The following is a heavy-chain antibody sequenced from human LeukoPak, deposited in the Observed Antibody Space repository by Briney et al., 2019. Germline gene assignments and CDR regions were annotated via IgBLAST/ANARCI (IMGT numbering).Heavy chain of an antibody. J-gene: IGHJ4*02. CDR2: ISYDGSNE. CDR1: GFTFSSYN. V-gene: IGHV3-30-3*01. Sequence: GGSLRLSCAASGFTFSSYNMNWVRQAPGKGLEWVAVISYDGSNEYYADSVKGRFTISRDNSKNTLYVQMDSLSAEDTAVYYCARDRGRYFDWSGDSWGQGTLVTVSS. CDR3: ARDRGRYFDWSGDS. D-gene: IGHD3-9*01.